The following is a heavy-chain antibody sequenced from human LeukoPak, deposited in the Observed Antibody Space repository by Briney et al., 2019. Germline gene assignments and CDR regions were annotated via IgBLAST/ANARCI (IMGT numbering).Heavy chain of an antibody. J-gene: IGHJ3*02. V-gene: IGHV3-74*01. CDR3: TRGYDSSGYYLRAFDI. CDR2: INSDGSDT. Sequence: GGSLRLSCAASGFAFSSYWMHWVRRAPGKGLVWVSRINSDGSDTRYVDSVKGRFTISRDKATNTLYLQMNSLRAEDTALYYCTRGYDSSGYYLRAFDIWGQGTMVTVSS. CDR1: GFAFSSYW. D-gene: IGHD3-22*01.